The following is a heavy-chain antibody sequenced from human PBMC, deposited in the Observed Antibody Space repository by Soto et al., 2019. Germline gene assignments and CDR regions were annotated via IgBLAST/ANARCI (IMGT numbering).Heavy chain of an antibody. D-gene: IGHD2-2*01. CDR2: ISAYTGNT. V-gene: IGHV1-18*01. J-gene: IGHJ6*02. CDR3: AIGQHCSTTSCYFYFYGMDV. CDR1: GYTFTSYG. Sequence: ASVKVSCKASGYTFTSYGISWVRQAPGQRLEWMGWISAYTGNTNYAQKFQGRVTLTRDTSASTAYMELGSLRSEDTAVYYCAIGQHCSTTSCYFYFYGMDVWGQGTKVTVSS.